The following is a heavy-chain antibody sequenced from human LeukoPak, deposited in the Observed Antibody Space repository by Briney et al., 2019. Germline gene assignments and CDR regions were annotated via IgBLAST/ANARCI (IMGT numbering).Heavy chain of an antibody. V-gene: IGHV4-59*12. CDR2: IYYSGST. Sequence: SETLSLTCTVSGGSITTYYWSWIRQPPGKGLEWIGYIYYSGSTSYNPSLKSRVTISVDTSKNQFSLKMSSVTAADTAVFYCARDSGLGYCRSGGCSQFDYWGQGALVTVSS. CDR3: ARDSGLGYCRSGGCSQFDY. CDR1: GGSITTYY. J-gene: IGHJ4*02. D-gene: IGHD2-15*01.